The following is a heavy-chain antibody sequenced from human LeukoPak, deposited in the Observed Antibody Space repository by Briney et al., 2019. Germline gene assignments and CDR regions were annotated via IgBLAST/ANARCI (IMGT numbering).Heavy chain of an antibody. CDR1: GYTLTELS. V-gene: IGHV1-24*01. CDR3: ATGVRSGYYDNFDY. Sequence: VASVKVSCKVSGYTLTELSMHWVRRAPGKGLEWMGGFDPEDGETIYAQKFQGRVTMTEDTSTDTAYMELSSLRSEDTAVYYCATGVRSGYYDNFDYWGQGTLVTVSS. CDR2: FDPEDGET. J-gene: IGHJ4*02. D-gene: IGHD3-3*01.